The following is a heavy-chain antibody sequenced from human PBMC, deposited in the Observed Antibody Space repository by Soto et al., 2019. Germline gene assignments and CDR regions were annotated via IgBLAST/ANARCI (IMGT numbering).Heavy chain of an antibody. Sequence: QVQLVQSGAEVKKPGSSVKVSCKASGGTFSSYAISWVRQAPGQGLEWMGGIIPIFGTANYAQKFQGRVTITADESTSTAYMELSSLRSEDTAVYYCARGGELPPYYYYYGMDVWGQGTTVTVSS. J-gene: IGHJ6*02. V-gene: IGHV1-69*01. CDR2: IIPIFGTA. D-gene: IGHD3-10*01. CDR3: ARGGELPPYYYYYGMDV. CDR1: GGTFSSYA.